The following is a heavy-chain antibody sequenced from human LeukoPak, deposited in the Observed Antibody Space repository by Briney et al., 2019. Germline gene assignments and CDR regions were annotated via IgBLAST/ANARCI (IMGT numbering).Heavy chain of an antibody. Sequence: GGSLRLSCAASGFTFSSYWMHWVRQAPGKGLVWVSRINSDGSSTSYADSVKGRFTISRDNSKNTLYLQMNSLRAEDTAVYYCAKESQGRFLEWLSEPFDYWGQGTLVTVSS. CDR2: INSDGSST. CDR1: GFTFSSYW. CDR3: AKESQGRFLEWLSEPFDY. V-gene: IGHV3-74*01. J-gene: IGHJ4*02. D-gene: IGHD3-3*01.